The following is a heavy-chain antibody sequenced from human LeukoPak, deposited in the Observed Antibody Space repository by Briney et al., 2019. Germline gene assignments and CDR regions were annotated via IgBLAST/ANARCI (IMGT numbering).Heavy chain of an antibody. CDR1: GFTFSSYG. D-gene: IGHD6-13*01. Sequence: PGGSLRLSCAASGFTFSSYGMHWVRQAPGKGLEWVAVIWYDGSNKYYADSVKGRFTISRDNSKNTLYLQMNSLRAEDTAVYYCARGYRSSSSTWFDPWGQGTLVTVSS. J-gene: IGHJ5*02. CDR2: IWYDGSNK. V-gene: IGHV3-33*01. CDR3: ARGYRSSSSTWFDP.